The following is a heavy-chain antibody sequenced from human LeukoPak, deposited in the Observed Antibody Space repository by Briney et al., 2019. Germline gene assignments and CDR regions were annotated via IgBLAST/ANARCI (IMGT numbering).Heavy chain of an antibody. D-gene: IGHD3-10*01. CDR2: INHSGST. CDR3: ARLRLWFGRQFDP. Sequence: SETLSLTCAVYGGSFSGYYWSWIRQPPGKGLEWIGEINHSGSTNYNPSLKSRVTISVDTSKNQFSLKLSSVTAADTAVYYCARLRLWFGRQFDPWGQGTLVTVSS. J-gene: IGHJ5*02. CDR1: GGSFSGYY. V-gene: IGHV4-34*01.